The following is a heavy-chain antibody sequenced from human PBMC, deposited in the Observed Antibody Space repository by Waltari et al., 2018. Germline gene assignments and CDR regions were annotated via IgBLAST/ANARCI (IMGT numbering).Heavy chain of an antibody. D-gene: IGHD2-2*01. J-gene: IGHJ6*03. CDR2: IYSGGST. CDR1: GFTFSSYA. V-gene: IGHV3-23*03. CDR3: AKGGDCSSTSCRNYYYYYYMDV. Sequence: EVQLLESGGGLVQPGGSLRLSCAASGFTFSSYAMSWVRQAPGKGLEWVSVIYSGGSTYYVDALKGRFTISRDNDKNTLYLQMNSLRAEDTAVYYGAKGGDCSSTSCRNYYYYYYMDVWGKGNTVTVSS.